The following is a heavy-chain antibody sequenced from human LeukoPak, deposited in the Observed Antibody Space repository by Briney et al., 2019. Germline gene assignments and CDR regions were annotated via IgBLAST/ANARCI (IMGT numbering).Heavy chain of an antibody. J-gene: IGHJ6*03. CDR3: ARLDVLRLKNYYYYMDV. Sequence: PSETLSLTCTVSGGSISSSSYYWGWIRQPPGKGLEWIGSIYYSGSTYYNPSLKSRVTISVDTSKNQSSLKLSSVTAADTAVYYCARLDVLRLKNYYYYMDVWGKGTTVTVSS. CDR1: GGSISSSSYY. V-gene: IGHV4-39*01. CDR2: IYYSGST. D-gene: IGHD3-3*01.